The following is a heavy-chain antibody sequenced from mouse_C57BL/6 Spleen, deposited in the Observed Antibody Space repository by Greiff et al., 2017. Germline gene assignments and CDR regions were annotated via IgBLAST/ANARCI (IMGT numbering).Heavy chain of an antibody. D-gene: IGHD2-5*01. CDR1: GFTFSDYG. V-gene: IGHV5-17*01. CDR3: ARDYNNWFAY. Sequence: EVQRVESGGGLVKPGGSLKLSCAASGFTFSDYGMHWVRQAPVKGLEWVAYISSGSSTIYYADTVKGRFTISRDNAKNTLFLQMTSLRSEDTAMYYCARDYNNWFAYWGQGTLVTVSA. CDR2: ISSGSSTI. J-gene: IGHJ3*01.